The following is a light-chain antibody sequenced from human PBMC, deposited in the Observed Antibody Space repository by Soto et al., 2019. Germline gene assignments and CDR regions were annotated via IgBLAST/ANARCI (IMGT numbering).Light chain of an antibody. V-gene: IGLV2-14*01. J-gene: IGLJ2*01. CDR2: EVS. CDR3: SSYTSRTTFVI. CDR1: SSDIGGYNY. Sequence: QSALTQPASVSGSPGQSITISCTGTSSDIGGYNYVSWYQHHPGKAPKLMIYEVSNRPSGVSNRFSGSKSGNMASLTISGLQAEDEADYHCSSYTSRTTFVIFGGGTQLTVL.